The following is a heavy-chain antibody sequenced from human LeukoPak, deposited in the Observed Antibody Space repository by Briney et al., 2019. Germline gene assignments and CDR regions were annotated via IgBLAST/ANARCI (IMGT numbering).Heavy chain of an antibody. J-gene: IGHJ5*01. Sequence: PGGSLRLSCAASGFTFSSYSMIWVRQAPGKGLEWVSYISISSSSMYYADSMKGRITISRDNAKNSLYLQMSSLRVEDTAVYYCTRDRQSGSHLNFFDSWGQGTLVTVSS. CDR1: GFTFSSYS. V-gene: IGHV3-21*01. CDR3: TRDRQSGSHLNFFDS. CDR2: ISISSSSM. D-gene: IGHD1-26*01.